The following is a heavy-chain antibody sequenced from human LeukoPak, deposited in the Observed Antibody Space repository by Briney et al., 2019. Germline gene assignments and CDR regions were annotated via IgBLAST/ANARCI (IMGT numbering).Heavy chain of an antibody. J-gene: IGHJ4*02. D-gene: IGHD3-3*01. CDR1: GYTFTGYY. CDR3: ARGDYDFWSGYLLDY. CDR2: INPNSGGT. V-gene: IGHV1-2*02. Sequence: ASAKVSCKASGYTFTGYYMHWVRQAPGQGLEWMGWINPNSGGTNYAQKFQGRVTMTRDTSISTAYMELSRLRSDDTAVYYCARGDYDFWSGYLLDYWGQGALVTVSS.